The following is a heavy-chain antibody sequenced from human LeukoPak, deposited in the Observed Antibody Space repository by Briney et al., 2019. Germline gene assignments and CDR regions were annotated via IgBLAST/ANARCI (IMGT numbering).Heavy chain of an antibody. Sequence: ASVKVSCKASGYTFTGYYMHWVRQAPGQGLEWMGWINPNSGGANYAQKFQGRVTMTRDTSISTAYMELSRLRSDDTAVYYCVRDLIAVAGSIDYWGQGTLVTVSS. V-gene: IGHV1-2*02. CDR3: VRDLIAVAGSIDY. CDR1: GYTFTGYY. D-gene: IGHD6-19*01. CDR2: INPNSGGA. J-gene: IGHJ4*02.